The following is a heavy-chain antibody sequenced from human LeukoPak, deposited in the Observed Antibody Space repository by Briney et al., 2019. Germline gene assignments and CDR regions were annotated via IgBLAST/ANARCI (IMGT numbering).Heavy chain of an antibody. J-gene: IGHJ4*02. CDR2: IYTSGST. D-gene: IGHD6-19*01. CDR1: GGSISSFY. V-gene: IGHV4-4*07. Sequence: SETLSLTCTVSGGSISSFYRSWVRQPAGKGLEWIGRIYTSGSTNYNPSLKSRVTISVDKSKNQFSLKLSSVTAADTAVYYCARDAVAGVGLNYFDYWGQGALVTVSS. CDR3: ARDAVAGVGLNYFDY.